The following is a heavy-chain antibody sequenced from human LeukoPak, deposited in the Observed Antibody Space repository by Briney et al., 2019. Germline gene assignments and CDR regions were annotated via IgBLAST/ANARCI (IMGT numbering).Heavy chain of an antibody. V-gene: IGHV3-21*01. CDR3: ARDVPVVAATPDYFDY. Sequence: PGGSLRLSCAASGFTFSSYSMNWVRQAPGKGLEWVSSISSSSSYIYYADSVKGRFTISRDNAKNSLYLQMNSLRAEDTAVYYCARDVPVVAATPDYFDYWGQGTLVTVSS. CDR2: ISSSSSYI. J-gene: IGHJ4*02. CDR1: GFTFSSYS. D-gene: IGHD2-15*01.